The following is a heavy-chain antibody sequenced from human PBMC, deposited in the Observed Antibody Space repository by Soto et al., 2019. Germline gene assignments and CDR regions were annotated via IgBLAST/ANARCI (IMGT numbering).Heavy chain of an antibody. V-gene: IGHV4-39*01. D-gene: IGHD3-22*01. Sequence: SETLSLTCTVSGGSISSSSYYWGWIRQPPGKGLEWIGSIYYSGSTYYNPSLKSRVTISVDTSKNQFSLKLSSVTAADTAVHYCARLPAIVVVITTSIGAFDIWGQGTMVTVSS. CDR1: GGSISSSSYY. CDR3: ARLPAIVVVITTSIGAFDI. J-gene: IGHJ3*02. CDR2: IYYSGST.